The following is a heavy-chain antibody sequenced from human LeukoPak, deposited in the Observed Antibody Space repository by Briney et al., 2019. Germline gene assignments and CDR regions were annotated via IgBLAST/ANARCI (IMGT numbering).Heavy chain of an antibody. CDR2: ISSSSSYI. CDR1: GFTFSSYS. D-gene: IGHD5/OR15-5a*01. V-gene: IGHV3-21*01. CDR3: ARGVPEGYTVYLGDY. J-gene: IGHJ4*02. Sequence: PGGSLRLSCAASGFTFSSYSLSWVRQAPGKGLECVSSISSSSSYIYYADSVKGRFTISRDNAKNSLYLQMISLRVEDTAVYYCARGVPEGYTVYLGDYWGQGTLVTVSA.